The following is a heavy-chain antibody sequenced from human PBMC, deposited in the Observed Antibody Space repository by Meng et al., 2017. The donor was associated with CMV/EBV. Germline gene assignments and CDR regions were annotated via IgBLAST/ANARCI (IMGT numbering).Heavy chain of an antibody. D-gene: IGHD4-17*01. Sequence: GGSLRLSCAASGFTLNSYTVHWVRQAPGKGLEWMAVISYDGTYKYYGDSVKGRFTVSRDNSKRSLYLQMNSLRPEDTAVYYCATSRFHGDFTDAVNIWGQGTLVTVSS. CDR2: ISYDGTYK. CDR3: ATSRFHGDFTDAVNI. V-gene: IGHV3-30-3*01. CDR1: GFTLNSYT. J-gene: IGHJ3*02.